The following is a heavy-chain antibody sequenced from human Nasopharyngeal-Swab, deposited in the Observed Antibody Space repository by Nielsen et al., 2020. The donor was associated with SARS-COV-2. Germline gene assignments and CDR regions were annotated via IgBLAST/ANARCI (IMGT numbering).Heavy chain of an antibody. CDR2: MNPNSGNT. V-gene: IGHV1-8*01. J-gene: IGHJ5*02. CDR1: GYTFTSYD. Sequence: ASVKVSCKGSGYTFTSYDINWVRQATGQGLEWMGWMNPNSGNTGYAQKFQGRVTMTRNTSISTAYMELSSLRSEDTAVYYCARAGRLEITGWFDPWGQGTLVTVSS. D-gene: IGHD1-1*01. CDR3: ARAGRLEITGWFDP.